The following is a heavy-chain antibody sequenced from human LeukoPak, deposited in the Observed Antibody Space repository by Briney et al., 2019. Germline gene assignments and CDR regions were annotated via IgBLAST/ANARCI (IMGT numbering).Heavy chain of an antibody. CDR3: ATQNYDANDAFDY. CDR1: GGSISSSSYY. J-gene: IGHJ4*02. D-gene: IGHD4-23*01. Sequence: SETLSLTCTVSGGSISSSSYYWGWIRQPPGKGLEWIGSIYYSGSTYYNPSLKSRVTISVDTSKNQFSLKLSSVTAADTAVYYCATQNYDANDAFDYWGQGTLVTVSS. V-gene: IGHV4-39*07. CDR2: IYYSGST.